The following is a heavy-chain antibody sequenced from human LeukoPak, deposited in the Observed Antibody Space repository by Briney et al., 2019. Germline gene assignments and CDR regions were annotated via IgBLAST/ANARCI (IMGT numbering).Heavy chain of an antibody. D-gene: IGHD1-26*01. V-gene: IGHV4-59*01. CDR3: ARDGSYYTY. CDR1: GDSISSYY. Sequence: SETLSLTCIVSGDSISSYYWSWIRQSPGKGLEWIGFIYYSGSTNYNPSLKSRVTISVDTSKNQFSLKLRSVTAADTAVYYCARDGSYYTYWGQGTLVTVSS. J-gene: IGHJ4*02. CDR2: IYYSGST.